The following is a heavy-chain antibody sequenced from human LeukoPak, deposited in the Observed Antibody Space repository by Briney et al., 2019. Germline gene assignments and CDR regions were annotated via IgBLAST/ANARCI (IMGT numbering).Heavy chain of an antibody. D-gene: IGHD3-22*01. J-gene: IGHJ4*02. CDR3: ARDRSSGYYYDVSDY. CDR1: GFTFSSYS. Sequence: GGSLRLSCAASGFTFSSYSMNWVRQAPGKGLEWVSYISSSSSYIYYADSVKGRFTISRDNAKNSLYLQMNSLRAEDTAVYYCARDRSSGYYYDVSDYWGQGTLVTVSS. CDR2: ISSSSSYI. V-gene: IGHV3-21*01.